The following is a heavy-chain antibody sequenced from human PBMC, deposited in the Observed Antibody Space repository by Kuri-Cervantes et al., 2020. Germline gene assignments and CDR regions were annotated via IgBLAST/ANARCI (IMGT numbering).Heavy chain of an antibody. CDR1: GYSFPNYW. CDR2: IYPGDSDT. Sequence: KVSCKGSGYSFPNYWIGWVRQMPGKGLEWMGIIYPGDSDTRYSPSFQGQVTISADKSISTAYLQWSSLKASDTAMYYCARHFTSFYGYDYWGQGTLVTVSS. V-gene: IGHV5-51*01. D-gene: IGHD2/OR15-2a*01. CDR3: ARHFTSFYGYDY. J-gene: IGHJ4*02.